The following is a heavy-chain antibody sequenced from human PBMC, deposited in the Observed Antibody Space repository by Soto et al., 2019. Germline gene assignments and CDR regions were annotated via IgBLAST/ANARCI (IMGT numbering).Heavy chain of an antibody. CDR2: ISGGGDRT. CDR3: AKYISGSYFFYYGMAV. Sequence: EVQLLESGGGLVQPGGSLRLTCAASGFTFSTYVMSWVRQAPGKGLEWVSAISGGGDRTYYADSVEGRFTISRDNSENTLYLLMNSLSADDTATYYCAKYISGSYFFYYGMAVWGQGTTVTVSS. D-gene: IGHD1-26*01. V-gene: IGHV3-23*01. J-gene: IGHJ6*02. CDR1: GFTFSTYV.